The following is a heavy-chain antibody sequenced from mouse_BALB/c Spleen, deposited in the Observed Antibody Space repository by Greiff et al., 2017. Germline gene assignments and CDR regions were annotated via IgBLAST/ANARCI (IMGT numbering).Heavy chain of an antibody. CDR2: ISSGGGST. V-gene: IGHV5-12-1*01. CDR1: GFAFSSYD. CDR3: ARHGNNDY. J-gene: IGHJ2*01. D-gene: IGHD4-1*01. Sequence: VQLKESGGGLVKPGGSLKLSCAASGFAFSSYDMSWVRQTPEKRLEWVAYISSGGGSTYYPDTVKGRFTISRDNAKNTLYLQMSSLKSEDTAMYYCARHGNNDYWGQGTTLTVSS.